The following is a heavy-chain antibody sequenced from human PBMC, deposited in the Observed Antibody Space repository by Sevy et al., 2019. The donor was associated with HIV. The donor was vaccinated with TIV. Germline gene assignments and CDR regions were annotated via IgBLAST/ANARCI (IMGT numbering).Heavy chain of an antibody. V-gene: IGHV3-23*01. CDR2: FCFGGSTI. D-gene: IGHD2-2*01. CDR3: AREAWTVPHDY. CDR1: GFTFSIYT. J-gene: IGHJ4*02. Sequence: GGCLRLSWAASGFTFSIYTMSWVRQAPGKGLEWVSTFCFGGSTIHYADSVKGRFTISRDNSKNTLYLQMNSPRADDTAVYYCAREAWTVPHDYWGQGTLVTVSS.